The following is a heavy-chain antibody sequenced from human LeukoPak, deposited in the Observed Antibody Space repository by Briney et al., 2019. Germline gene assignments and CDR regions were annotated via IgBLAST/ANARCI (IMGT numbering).Heavy chain of an antibody. D-gene: IGHD6-6*01. CDR3: AKDQRRYGSSSTGPFDS. CDR1: GFTFNTYS. CDR2: VSSHSDYI. J-gene: IGHJ5*01. V-gene: IGHV3-21*01. Sequence: GGSLRLSCAAYGFTFNTYSMNWVRQAPGKGPEWVSCVSSHSDYIYYADSVKGRFTISRDNAKNSLYLQMHSLRAEDTAVYYCAKDQRRYGSSSTGPFDSWGQGTLVTVSS.